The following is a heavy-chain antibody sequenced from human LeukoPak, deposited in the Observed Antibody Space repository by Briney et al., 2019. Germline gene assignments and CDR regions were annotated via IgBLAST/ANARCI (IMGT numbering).Heavy chain of an antibody. Sequence: WETLSLTCTVSGGSISSSTYYWDWIRQPPGKGLEWIGSIYYSGSTYYNPSLKSRVTISVDTSKNQFSLRLSSVTAADTAVYSCARRACSGGSCYSQRGAFDIWGQGTMVTVSS. CDR3: ARRACSGGSCYSQRGAFDI. J-gene: IGHJ3*02. CDR1: GGSISSSTYY. CDR2: IYYSGST. V-gene: IGHV4-39*07. D-gene: IGHD2-15*01.